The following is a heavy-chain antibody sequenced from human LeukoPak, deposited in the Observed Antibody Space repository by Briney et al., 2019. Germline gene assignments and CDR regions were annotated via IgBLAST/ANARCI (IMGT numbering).Heavy chain of an antibody. CDR3: AKVGSPLGPPFDY. D-gene: IGHD3-3*02. CDR1: GFTFSAYA. Sequence: GGSLRLSCAASGFTFSAYAMSWVRQAPGKGLEWVSATSGSGDTTYYADSVKGRFTISRDNSKNTLYLQINSLRAGDTAVYYCAKVGSPLGPPFDYWGQGTLVTVSS. V-gene: IGHV3-23*01. J-gene: IGHJ4*02. CDR2: TSGSGDTT.